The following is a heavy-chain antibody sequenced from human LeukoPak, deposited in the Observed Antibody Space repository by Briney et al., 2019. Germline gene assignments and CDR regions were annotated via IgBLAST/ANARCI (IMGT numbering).Heavy chain of an antibody. CDR2: ISYDGSNK. Sequence: GGSLRLSCAASGFTFSSYGMHWVRQAPGKGLEWVAVISYDGSNKYYADSVKGRFTISRDNSKNTLYLQMNSLRAEDTAVYYCAKDHKYSSSLGDYWGQGTLVTVSS. D-gene: IGHD6-6*01. CDR3: AKDHKYSSSLGDY. CDR1: GFTFSSYG. J-gene: IGHJ4*02. V-gene: IGHV3-30*18.